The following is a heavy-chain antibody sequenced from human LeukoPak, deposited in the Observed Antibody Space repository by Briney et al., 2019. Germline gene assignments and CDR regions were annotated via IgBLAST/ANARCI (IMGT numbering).Heavy chain of an antibody. D-gene: IGHD3-22*01. CDR3: ARDSLLHYDSSGYYLNAFDI. J-gene: IGHJ3*02. CDR2: IGYDGSNK. Sequence: GGSLRLACAAAGFTFSSYGMHWVRQAPGKGLEWVAVIGYDGSNKYYADSVKGRFTISRDNSKNTLYLQMNSLRAEDTAVYYCARDSLLHYDSSGYYLNAFDIWGQGTMVTVSS. CDR1: GFTFSSYG. V-gene: IGHV3-33*01.